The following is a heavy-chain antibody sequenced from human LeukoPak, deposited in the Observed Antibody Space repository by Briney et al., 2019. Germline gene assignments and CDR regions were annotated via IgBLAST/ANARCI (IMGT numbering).Heavy chain of an antibody. CDR2: ISDIGSI. CDR3: AGHHPRNTVDF. Sequence: TSGTLSLTCTVSGGSISSYYWSWIRQPPGKGLEWIAYISDIGSINYNPSLKSRVTISLDTSKNQFSLKLSSVTAADTAVYYCAGHHPRNTVDFWGQGTLVTVSS. D-gene: IGHD2/OR15-2a*01. J-gene: IGHJ4*02. V-gene: IGHV4-59*08. CDR1: GGSISSYY.